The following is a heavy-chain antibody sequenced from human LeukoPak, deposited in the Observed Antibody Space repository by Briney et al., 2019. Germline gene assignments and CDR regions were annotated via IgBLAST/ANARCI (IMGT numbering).Heavy chain of an antibody. CDR3: AREKDARSSWYYFDY. D-gene: IGHD6-13*01. J-gene: IGHJ4*02. CDR2: INPNNGGT. V-gene: IGHV1-2*02. CDR1: GYTFTGYY. Sequence: ASVKVSCKASGYTFTGYYMHWVRQAPGQGLEWMGWINPNNGGTSYAQKFQGGVTMTRDTSINTAYMELTRLRSDDTAVYYCAREKDARSSWYYFDYWGQGTQVTVSS.